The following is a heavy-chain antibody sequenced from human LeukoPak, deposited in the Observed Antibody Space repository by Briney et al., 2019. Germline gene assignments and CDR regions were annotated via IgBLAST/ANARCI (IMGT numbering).Heavy chain of an antibody. J-gene: IGHJ4*02. D-gene: IGHD2-15*01. CDR1: GFTFSSYA. CDR3: AEDLSDAEGFDY. Sequence: GGSLRLPCAASGFTFSSYAMSWVRQAPGKGLEWVSAISGSGGSTYYADSVKGRFTISRDNSKNTLYLQMNSLRAEDTAVYYCAEDLSDAEGFDYWGQGTLVTVSS. V-gene: IGHV3-23*01. CDR2: ISGSGGST.